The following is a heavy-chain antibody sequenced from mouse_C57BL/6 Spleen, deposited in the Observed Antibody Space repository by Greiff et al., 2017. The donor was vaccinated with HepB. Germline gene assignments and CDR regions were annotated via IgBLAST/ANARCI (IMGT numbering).Heavy chain of an antibody. D-gene: IGHD1-1*01. V-gene: IGHV5-9-1*02. CDR1: GFTFSSYA. CDR2: ISSGGDYI. J-gene: IGHJ1*03. CDR3: TRAHYYGSSSDV. Sequence: KLMESGEGLVKPGGSLKLSCAASGFTFSSYAMSWVRQTPEKRLEWVAYISSGGDYIYYADTVKGRFTISRDNARNTLYLQMSSLKSEDTAMYYCTRAHYYGSSSDVWGTGTTVTVSS.